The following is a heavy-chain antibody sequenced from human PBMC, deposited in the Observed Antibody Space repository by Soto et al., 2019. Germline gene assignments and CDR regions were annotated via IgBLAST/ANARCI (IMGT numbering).Heavy chain of an antibody. V-gene: IGHV1-69*12. CDR3: ARDQAQSVPAAKDHNWFDP. Sequence: QVQLVQSGAEVKKPGSSVKVSCKASGGTFSSYAISWVRQAPGQGLEWMGGIIPIFGTANYAQKFQGRVTITADESASTAYRELSSLRSEDTAVYYWARDQAQSVPAAKDHNWFDPWGQGTLVTVSS. D-gene: IGHD2-2*01. CDR2: IIPIFGTA. CDR1: GGTFSSYA. J-gene: IGHJ5*02.